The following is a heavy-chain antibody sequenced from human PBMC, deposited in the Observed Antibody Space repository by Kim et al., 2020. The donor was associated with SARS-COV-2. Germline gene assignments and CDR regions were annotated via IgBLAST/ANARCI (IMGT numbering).Heavy chain of an antibody. J-gene: IGHJ6*02. CDR1: GFTFSSYE. Sequence: GGSLRLSCAASGFTFSSYEMNWVRQAPGKGLEWVSYISSSGSTIYYADSVKGRFTISRDNAKNSLYLQMNSLRAEDTAVYYCERNDYVWGSYRYGYYYGMDVWGQGTTVTVSS. CDR2: ISSSGSTI. D-gene: IGHD3-16*02. V-gene: IGHV3-48*03. CDR3: ERNDYVWGSYRYGYYYGMDV.